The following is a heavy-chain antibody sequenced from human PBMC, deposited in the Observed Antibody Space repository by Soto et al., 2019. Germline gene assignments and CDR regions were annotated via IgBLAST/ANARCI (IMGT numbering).Heavy chain of an antibody. V-gene: IGHV1-69*01. CDR1: GGTFSSYA. CDR2: IIPIFGTA. Sequence: QVQLVQSGAEVKKPGSSVKVSCKASGGTFSSYAISWVRQAPGQGLEWMGGIIPIFGTANYAQKFQGRVTITADESTSTAYMELSSPRSEDTAVYYCARPTYYYDSSGYIRGWYFDLWGRGTLVTVSS. CDR3: ARPTYYYDSSGYIRGWYFDL. D-gene: IGHD3-22*01. J-gene: IGHJ2*01.